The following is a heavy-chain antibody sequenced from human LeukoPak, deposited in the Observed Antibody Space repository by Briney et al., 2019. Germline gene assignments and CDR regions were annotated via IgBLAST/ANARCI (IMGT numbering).Heavy chain of an antibody. CDR3: ARGRKYYDFWSGYPDYYYYYGMDV. CDR1: GGSFSGYY. D-gene: IGHD3-3*01. Sequence: SETLSLTCAVYGGSFSGYYWSWIRQPPGEGLEWIGEINHSGSTNYNPSLKSRVTISVDTSKNQFSLKLSSVTAADTAVYYCARGRKYYDFWSGYPDYYYYYGMDVWGQGTTVTVSS. CDR2: INHSGST. V-gene: IGHV4-34*01. J-gene: IGHJ6*02.